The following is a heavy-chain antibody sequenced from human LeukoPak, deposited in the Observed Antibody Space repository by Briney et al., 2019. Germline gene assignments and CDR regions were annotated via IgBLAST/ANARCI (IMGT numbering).Heavy chain of an antibody. V-gene: IGHV3-53*05. D-gene: IGHD3-3*01. CDR3: ARDPFGVVTGGRGYFDY. J-gene: IGHJ4*02. CDR1: GFIVSSNY. Sequence: PGGSLRLSCAASGFIVSSNYMSWVRQAPGKGLEWVSVIYSGGGISYADSVKGRFTISRDNSKNTLYLQMNSLRAEDTAVYYCARDPFGVVTGGRGYFDYWGQGTLVTVSS. CDR2: IYSGGGI.